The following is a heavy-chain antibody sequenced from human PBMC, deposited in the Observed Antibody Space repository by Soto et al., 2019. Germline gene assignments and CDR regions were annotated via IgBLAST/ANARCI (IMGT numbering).Heavy chain of an antibody. CDR1: GFTFKNYV. D-gene: IGHD4-4*01. CDR2: ITEGGETT. CDR3: AKSTARDPTLRTFYFDS. V-gene: IGHV3-23*01. Sequence: PGGSLRLSCAGSGFTFKNYVMNWVRQAPGKGLERVSGITEGGETTYYAESVKGRFTISRDNSQNTLHLQMNSLRAEDTAVYYCAKSTARDPTLRTFYFDSWGQGTLVTVSS. J-gene: IGHJ4*02.